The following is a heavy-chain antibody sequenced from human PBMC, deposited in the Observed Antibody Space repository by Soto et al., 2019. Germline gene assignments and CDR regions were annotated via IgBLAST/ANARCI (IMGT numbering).Heavy chain of an antibody. D-gene: IGHD4-17*01. CDR3: ARDGGYGDYAQKT. CDR1: GGSISSGGYS. CDR2: IYHSGST. Sequence: QLQLQESGSGLVKPSQTLSLTCAVSGGSISSGGYSWSWIRQPPGKGLEWIGYIYHSGSTYYNPSLKSRVTISVDRSKNQFSLKLSSVTAADTAVYYCARDGGYGDYAQKTWGQGTLVTVSS. V-gene: IGHV4-30-2*01. J-gene: IGHJ5*02.